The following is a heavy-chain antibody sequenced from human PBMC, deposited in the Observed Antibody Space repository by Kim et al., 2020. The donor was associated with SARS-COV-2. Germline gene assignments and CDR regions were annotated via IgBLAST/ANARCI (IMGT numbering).Heavy chain of an antibody. V-gene: IGHV3-33*01. CDR3: ATDHCATTSFLGD. J-gene: IGHJ4*02. D-gene: IGHD2-2*01. Sequence: YYSGCVKGRFTIARDISRSTLYLQMNNLRAGDTAVYYCATDHCATTSFLGDWGQGTLVTVSS.